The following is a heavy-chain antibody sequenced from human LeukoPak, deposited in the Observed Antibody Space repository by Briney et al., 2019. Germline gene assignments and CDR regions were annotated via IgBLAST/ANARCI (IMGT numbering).Heavy chain of an antibody. Sequence: GGSLRLSCAASGFTFSGYGMHWVRQAPGKGLEWVAVISYDGSNKYYADSVKGRFTISRDNSKNTLYLQMNSLRAEDTAVYYCAKDRSDYYDSSGPEWFDPWGQGTLVTVSS. CDR2: ISYDGSNK. V-gene: IGHV3-30*18. D-gene: IGHD3-22*01. CDR3: AKDRSDYYDSSGPEWFDP. J-gene: IGHJ5*02. CDR1: GFTFSGYG.